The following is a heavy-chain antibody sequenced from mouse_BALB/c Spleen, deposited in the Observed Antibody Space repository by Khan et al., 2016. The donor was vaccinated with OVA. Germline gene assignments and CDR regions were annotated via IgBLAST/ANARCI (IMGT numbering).Heavy chain of an antibody. D-gene: IGHD4-1*01. V-gene: IGHV1S136*01. J-gene: IGHJ2*01. CDR3: ARGNWQSYYFDY. CDR1: GYTFTNYV. Sequence: EVQLQQSGPELVKPGASVKMSCKASGYTFTNYVLHWVKQKPGQGLEWIGYINPYNGGTKYNEKFKGKATLASDKSSITAYMELRSLTSEYSAVYYCARGNWQSYYFDYWGQGTTLTLSS. CDR2: INPYNGGT.